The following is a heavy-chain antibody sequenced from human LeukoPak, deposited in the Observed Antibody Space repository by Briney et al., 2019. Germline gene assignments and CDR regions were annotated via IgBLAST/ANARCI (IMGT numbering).Heavy chain of an antibody. D-gene: IGHD2-21*02. V-gene: IGHV1-69*04. CDR2: IIPIFGIA. CDR3: ARDRGGIVVVTAISDWFDP. J-gene: IGHJ5*02. CDR1: GGTFSSYA. Sequence: SVNVSCKASGGTFSSYAISWVRQAPGQGLEWMGRIIPIFGIANYAQKFQGRVTITADKSTSTAYMELSSLRSEDTAVYYCARDRGGIVVVTAISDWFDPWGQGTLVTVSS.